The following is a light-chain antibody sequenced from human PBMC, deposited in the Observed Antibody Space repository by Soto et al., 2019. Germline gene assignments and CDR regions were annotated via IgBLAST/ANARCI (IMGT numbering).Light chain of an antibody. V-gene: IGKV1-27*01. Sequence: DIQMTQSPSSLSASVGDRVTMTFRASRDITDYLAWYQQKPGQVPKLLIYAASTLQSGVPSRFTASGSGTDFTLTITGLQPEDFATYYCQNYNSAPWTFGQGTKVDI. CDR3: QNYNSAPWT. J-gene: IGKJ1*01. CDR2: AAS. CDR1: RDITDY.